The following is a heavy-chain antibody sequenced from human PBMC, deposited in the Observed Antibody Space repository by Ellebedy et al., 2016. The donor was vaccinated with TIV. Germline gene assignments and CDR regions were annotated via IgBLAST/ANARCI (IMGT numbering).Heavy chain of an antibody. J-gene: IGHJ4*02. Sequence: SQTLSLTCAIAGDSVSSQHASWNWIRQSASRGLEWLGRTYYRSTWYTDYGVSVKGRMTISPDTSENQFSLQLNSVTPEDTAVYFCARTFWLDFFDYWGQGALVTVSS. CDR2: TYYRSTWYT. CDR3: ARTFWLDFFDY. CDR1: GDSVSSQHAS. D-gene: IGHD3-9*01. V-gene: IGHV6-1*01.